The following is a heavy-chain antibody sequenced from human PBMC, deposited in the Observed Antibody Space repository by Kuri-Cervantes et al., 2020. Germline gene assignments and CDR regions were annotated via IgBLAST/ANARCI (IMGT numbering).Heavy chain of an antibody. J-gene: IGHJ4*02. CDR3: ARARDTAMVLFDY. D-gene: IGHD5-18*01. CDR1: GGSFSGYY. Sequence: GSLRLSCAVYGGSFSGYYWSWIRQPPGKGLEWIGYIYYSGSTYYNPSLKSRVTISVDTSKNQFSLKLSSVTAADTAVYYCARARDTAMVLFDYWGQGTLVTVSS. CDR2: IYYSGST. V-gene: IGHV4-34*01.